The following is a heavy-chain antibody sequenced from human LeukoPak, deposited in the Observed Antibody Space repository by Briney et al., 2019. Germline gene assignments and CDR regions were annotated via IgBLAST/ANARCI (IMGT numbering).Heavy chain of an antibody. J-gene: IGHJ4*02. D-gene: IGHD6-19*01. V-gene: IGHV3-23*01. CDR3: GKDARLSSGWYFFDH. CDR1: GFSFSNLA. CDR2: ISDSGGTT. Sequence: GGSLRLSCAASGFSFSNLAMGWVRQAPGKGLEWVSVISDSGGTTYYADSVKGRFTISRDNPRNTLYLQMNSLRVEDTAVFYCGKDARLSSGWYFFDHWGQGTLVTVSS.